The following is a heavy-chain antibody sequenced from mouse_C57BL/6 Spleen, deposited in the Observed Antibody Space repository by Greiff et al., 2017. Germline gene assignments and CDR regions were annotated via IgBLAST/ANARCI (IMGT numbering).Heavy chain of an antibody. CDR1: GFTFSSYG. CDR2: ISSGGSYT. V-gene: IGHV5-6*01. J-gene: IGHJ2*01. CDR3: ARRGLGNYFDH. D-gene: IGHD4-1*01. Sequence: EVKLMESGGDLVKPGGSLKLSCAASGFTFSSYGMSWVRQTPDKRLEWVATISSGGSYTYYPDSVKGRFTISRDNAKNTLYLQMSSLKSEDTAMYYCARRGLGNYFDHWGQGTTRTVSS.